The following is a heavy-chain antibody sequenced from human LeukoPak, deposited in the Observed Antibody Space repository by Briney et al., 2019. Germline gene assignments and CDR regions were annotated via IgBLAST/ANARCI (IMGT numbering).Heavy chain of an antibody. J-gene: IGHJ5*02. D-gene: IGHD6-13*01. CDR2: INAGNGNT. V-gene: IGHV1-3*01. CDR3: ARGGGSSSWYGWFDP. Sequence: ASVNVSCTASGYTFTSYAMHWVRQAPGQRLEWMGWINAGNGNTKYSQKFQGRVTITRDTSASTAYMELSSLRSEDTAVYYCARGGGSSSWYGWFDPWGQGTLVTVSS. CDR1: GYTFTSYA.